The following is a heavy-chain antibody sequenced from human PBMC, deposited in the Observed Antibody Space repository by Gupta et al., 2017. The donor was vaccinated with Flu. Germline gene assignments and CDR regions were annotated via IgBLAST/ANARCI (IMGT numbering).Heavy chain of an antibody. Sequence: ELQLPESGLGLVKRGVSRRLSCAATEFTFSSYAMSWVRQAPGKGLEWVSTISGSGENTYYADSVKGRFTFSRDNFKYTLYLQMNILGAENKAVYYCAKTAGWSQLHYFDYWGQGTLVTVSS. D-gene: IGHD6-19*01. CDR1: EFTFSSYA. CDR3: AKTAGWSQLHYFDY. CDR2: ISGSGENT. J-gene: IGHJ4*02. V-gene: IGHV3-23*01.